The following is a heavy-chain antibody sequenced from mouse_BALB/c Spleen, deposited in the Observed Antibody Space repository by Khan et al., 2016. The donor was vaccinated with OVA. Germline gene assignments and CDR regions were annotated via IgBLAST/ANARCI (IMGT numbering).Heavy chain of an antibody. CDR1: GYTFTSYW. V-gene: IGHV1-7*01. CDR3: ARDRIDY. CDR2: INPTSGYT. Sequence: QVLLKQSGAELAKPGASVKMSCKASGYTFTSYWMHWIKQRPGQGLEWIGYINPTSGYTDYNQKFKDKATLTADKSSSTAYMQLNSLTSDDSAVYYCARDRIDYWGQGTTLTVSS. J-gene: IGHJ2*01.